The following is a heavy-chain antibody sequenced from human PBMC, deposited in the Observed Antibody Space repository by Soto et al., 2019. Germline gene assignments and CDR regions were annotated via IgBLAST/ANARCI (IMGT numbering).Heavy chain of an antibody. CDR3: ARHLRTIAAAGTGWFDP. CDR1: GGSISSSSYY. CDR2: IYYSGST. V-gene: IGHV4-39*01. J-gene: IGHJ5*02. Sequence: PSETLSLTCTVSGGSISSSSYYWGWIRQPPGKGLEWIGSIYYSGSTYYNPSLKSRVTISVDTSKNQFSLKLSSVTAADTAVYYCARHLRTIAAAGTGWFDPWGQGTLVTVSS. D-gene: IGHD6-13*01.